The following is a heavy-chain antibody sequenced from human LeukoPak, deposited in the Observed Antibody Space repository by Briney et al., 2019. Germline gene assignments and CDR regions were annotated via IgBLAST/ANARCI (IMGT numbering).Heavy chain of an antibody. V-gene: IGHV3-48*03. CDR2: MSNSGHRI. CDR3: VRGPYCSGGSCYSGHFGLLDY. Sequence: GGSLRLSCAISGFILNDYEVSWVRQAPGKGPEWIAYMSNSGHRIYYADSVRGRFTISRDNARNSLYLQMSNLRAEDLAVYSCVRGPYCSGGSCYSGHFGLLDYWGQGTLVTVSS. J-gene: IGHJ4*02. CDR1: GFILNDYE. D-gene: IGHD2-15*01.